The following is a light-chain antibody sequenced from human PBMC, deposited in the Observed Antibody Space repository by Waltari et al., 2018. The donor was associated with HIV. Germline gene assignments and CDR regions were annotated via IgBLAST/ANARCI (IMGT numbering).Light chain of an antibody. CDR2: RNN. J-gene: IGLJ2*01. CDR1: TSNIGSND. Sequence: SVLTQPPSASGTPGQRVTISCSGSTSNIGSNDVFGYQHRPGAAPKLLIHRNNQRPSGVPDRFSGSTSGTSASLAISGLRSEDEADYYCVAWDDSLRGVVFGGGTKVAAL. CDR3: VAWDDSLRGVV. V-gene: IGLV1-47*01.